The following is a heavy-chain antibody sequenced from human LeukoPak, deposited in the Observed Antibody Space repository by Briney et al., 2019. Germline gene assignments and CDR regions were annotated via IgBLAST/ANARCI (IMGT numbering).Heavy chain of an antibody. CDR2: ISAYNGNT. CDR3: ARGRYSYGPRIGDYYYMDV. CDR1: GYTFTSYG. Sequence: GASVKVSCKASGYTFTSYGISWVRQAPGQGLEWMGWISAYNGNTNYAQKLQGRVTMTTDTSTSTAYMELRSLRSDDTAVYYCARGRYSYGPRIGDYYYMDVWGKGTTVTVSS. D-gene: IGHD5-18*01. J-gene: IGHJ6*03. V-gene: IGHV1-18*01.